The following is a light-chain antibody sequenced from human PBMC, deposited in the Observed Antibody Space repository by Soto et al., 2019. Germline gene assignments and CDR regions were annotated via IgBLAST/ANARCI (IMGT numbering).Light chain of an antibody. CDR1: QSVSSTY. CDR2: GAS. V-gene: IGKV3-20*01. J-gene: IGKJ2*01. CDR3: QQYGSSPYN. Sequence: EIVLTQSPGTLSLSPGERATLSCRASQSVSSTYLAWYQHKPGQAPRLLIYGASSRATGIPDRFSGSGSGTDFTLTISRLEPEDFSVYYCQQYGSSPYNFGQWTKLEIK.